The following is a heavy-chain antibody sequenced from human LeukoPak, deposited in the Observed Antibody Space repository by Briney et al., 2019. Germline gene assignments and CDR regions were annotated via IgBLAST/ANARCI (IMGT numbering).Heavy chain of an antibody. V-gene: IGHV4-59*01. J-gene: IGHJ4*02. Sequence: SETLSLTCTVSGGVIGSFYWSWLRQPPGKGLEWIGFIFYSGSTKYNPSLKSRVTISVDTSKNQFSLKLISVTAADTAVYYCAAVAAAGTYYFDYWGQGTLVTVSS. D-gene: IGHD6-13*01. CDR1: GGVIGSFY. CDR2: IFYSGST. CDR3: AAVAAAGTYYFDY.